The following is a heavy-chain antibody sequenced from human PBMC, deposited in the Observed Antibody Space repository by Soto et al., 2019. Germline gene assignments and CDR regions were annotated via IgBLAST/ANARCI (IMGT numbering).Heavy chain of an antibody. D-gene: IGHD2-2*01. Sequence: GGSLRLSCEASGFNFNIYTVHWVRQAPGKGLEWVAVTSPDGNIKFYGDSVKGRFIISGDNSKSTLYLQMNSLRPEDTAVYYCAKDPIPAAPDYFDFWGQGTLVTVSS. CDR3: AKDPIPAAPDYFDF. V-gene: IGHV3-30-3*01. CDR1: GFNFNIYT. CDR2: TSPDGNIK. J-gene: IGHJ4*02.